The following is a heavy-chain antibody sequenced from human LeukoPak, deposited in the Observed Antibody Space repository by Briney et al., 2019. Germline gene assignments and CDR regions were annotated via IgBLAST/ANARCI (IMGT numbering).Heavy chain of an antibody. Sequence: GGSLRLSCAASGFTFRSYGMDWVRQAPGKGLEWVAFIRYDGNNKDYADSVKGRFTISRDNSKNTLYLQMYSLRVEDTAVYYCAKGYGDLVAFDIWGQGTMVTVSS. CDR3: AKGYGDLVAFDI. D-gene: IGHD4-17*01. CDR2: IRYDGNNK. J-gene: IGHJ3*02. CDR1: GFTFRSYG. V-gene: IGHV3-30*02.